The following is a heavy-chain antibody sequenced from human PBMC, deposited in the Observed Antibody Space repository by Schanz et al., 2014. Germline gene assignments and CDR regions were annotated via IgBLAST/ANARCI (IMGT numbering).Heavy chain of an antibody. D-gene: IGHD2-15*01. J-gene: IGHJ6*02. CDR3: VKDLAPGGADV. Sequence: EVQLVESGGGVVRPGGSLRLSCAASGFGFDDYAMSWVRQAPGKGLEWVSSISSTSSYIFYADSVKGRFTISRDNAKNSLYLQMNSLRAEDTAVYYCVKDLAPGGADVWGQGTTVTVSS. CDR1: GFGFDDYA. CDR2: ISSTSSYI. V-gene: IGHV3-21*01.